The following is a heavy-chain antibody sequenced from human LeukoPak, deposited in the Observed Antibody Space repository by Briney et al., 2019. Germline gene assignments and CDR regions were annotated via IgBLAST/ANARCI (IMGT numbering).Heavy chain of an antibody. Sequence: SETLSLTCTVSGGSISSSSYYWGWIRQPPGKGLEWIGSIYYSGSTYYNPSLKSRVTISVDTSKNQFSLKLSSVTAADTAVYYRARVDFWSGYYIYWGQGTLVTVSS. CDR3: ARVDFWSGYYIY. CDR2: IYYSGST. J-gene: IGHJ4*02. V-gene: IGHV4-39*01. CDR1: GGSISSSSYY. D-gene: IGHD3-3*01.